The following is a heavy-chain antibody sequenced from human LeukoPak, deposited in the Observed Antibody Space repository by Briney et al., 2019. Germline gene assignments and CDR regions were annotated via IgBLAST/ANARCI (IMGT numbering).Heavy chain of an antibody. D-gene: IGHD5-24*01. CDR3: ARVGIEMATIRVDY. Sequence: SETLSLTCTVSGGSISSYYWSWIRQPAGKGLEWIGRIYTSGSTNYNPSLKSRVTMSVDTSKNQFSLKLSSVTAADTAVYYCARVGIEMATIRVDYWGQGTLVTVSS. CDR1: GGSISSYY. V-gene: IGHV4-4*07. J-gene: IGHJ4*02. CDR2: IYTSGST.